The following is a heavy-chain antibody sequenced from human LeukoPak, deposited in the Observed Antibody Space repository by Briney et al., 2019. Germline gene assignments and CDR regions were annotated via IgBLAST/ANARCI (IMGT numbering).Heavy chain of an antibody. D-gene: IGHD4/OR15-4a*01. CDR1: GFTFNNYA. Sequence: GGSLRLSCAASGFTFNNYALTWVRQTPGKGLECVSAISGDGVSPYYADSVRGRFTISGDNSKNTLYLQMNSLRVEDTAVYFCARDPGAFPYFFDCWGQGTLVTVSS. V-gene: IGHV3-23*01. CDR2: ISGDGVSP. CDR3: ARDPGAFPYFFDC. J-gene: IGHJ4*02.